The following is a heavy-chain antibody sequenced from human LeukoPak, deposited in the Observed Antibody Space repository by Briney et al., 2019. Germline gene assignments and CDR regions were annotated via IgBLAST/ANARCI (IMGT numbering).Heavy chain of an antibody. CDR1: GVSINSDSYY. J-gene: IGHJ5*02. D-gene: IGHD2/OR15-2a*01. V-gene: IGHV4-39*01. CDR2: MYYSGST. CDR3: ARQRLDLWDPEFDP. Sequence: SETLSLTCTVSGVSINSDSYYWGWLRQPPGKGLEWIGSMYYSGSTYYNPSLRSRVTMSVDTSKDQFSLKLSSVTAADTAVYYCARQRLDLWDPEFDPWGQGILVTVSS.